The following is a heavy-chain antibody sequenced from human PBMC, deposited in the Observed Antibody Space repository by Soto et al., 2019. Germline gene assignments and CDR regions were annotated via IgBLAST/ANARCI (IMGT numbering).Heavy chain of an antibody. D-gene: IGHD3-22*01. CDR2: TIPIFGTR. Sequence: QLQLVQSGAEVKKPGSSVKVSCQASGGTFSSYAISWVRQAPGQGLEWMGGTIPIFGTRNYAQKFQGRVTITADESTSTAYMELSSLRSEDTAVYYCASLRYDFDTSGDQTEYYYYGMDVWGQGTTVTVSS. CDR3: ASLRYDFDTSGDQTEYYYYGMDV. V-gene: IGHV1-69*01. CDR1: GGTFSSYA. J-gene: IGHJ6*02.